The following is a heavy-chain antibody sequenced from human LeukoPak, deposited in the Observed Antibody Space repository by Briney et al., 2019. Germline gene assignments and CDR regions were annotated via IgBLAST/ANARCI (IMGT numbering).Heavy chain of an antibody. CDR3: ARGDSSGWYYAFDI. V-gene: IGHV3-21*01. Sequence: GGSLRLSCAASGFTFSSYSMNWVRQAPGKGLEWVSSISSSSSYIYYADSVKGRFTISRDKAKNSLYLQMNSLRAEDTAVYYCARGDSSGWYYAFDIWGQGTMVTVSS. CDR1: GFTFSSYS. J-gene: IGHJ3*02. D-gene: IGHD6-19*01. CDR2: ISSSSSYI.